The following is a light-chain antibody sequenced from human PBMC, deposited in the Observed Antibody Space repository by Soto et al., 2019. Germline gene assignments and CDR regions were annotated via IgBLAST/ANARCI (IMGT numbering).Light chain of an antibody. J-gene: IGKJ1*01. CDR1: QSISSW. CDR2: DAS. Sequence: DIQMPQSPSTLSASVGDSVTITCRASQSISSWLAWYQQKPGKAPKLLIYDASSLESGVPSRFSGSGSGTEFTLPISSLQPDDFATYYCQQYNSYSWTFGQGTKVEIK. CDR3: QQYNSYSWT. V-gene: IGKV1-5*01.